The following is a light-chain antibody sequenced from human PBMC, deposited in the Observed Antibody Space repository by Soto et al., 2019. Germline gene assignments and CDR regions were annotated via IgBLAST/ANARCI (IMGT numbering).Light chain of an antibody. Sequence: EIVLTQSPGTLSLSPGERATLSCRASQSVSSSYLAWYQQKPGQAPRLLIYGASSRATGIPDRFRGSGSGTDFTLTISSLEPEDFAVYYCQQRSNWPRTFGQGTKVDIK. CDR1: QSVSSSY. CDR2: GAS. J-gene: IGKJ1*01. CDR3: QQRSNWPRT. V-gene: IGKV3D-20*02.